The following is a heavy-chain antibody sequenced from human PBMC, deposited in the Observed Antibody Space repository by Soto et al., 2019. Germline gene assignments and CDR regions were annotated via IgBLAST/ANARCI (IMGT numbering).Heavy chain of an antibody. Sequence: EVQLVESGGGLVQPGGSLRLSCAASGFTVSSNYMSWVRQAPGKGLEWVSVIYSGGSTYYADSVKGRFTISRDKSKNTLYLQTNSLRAEDTAVYYCARDGRSLNSYDYWGQGTLVTVSS. CDR2: IYSGGST. CDR1: GFTVSSNY. J-gene: IGHJ4*02. V-gene: IGHV3-66*01. D-gene: IGHD3-16*02. CDR3: ARDGRSLNSYDY.